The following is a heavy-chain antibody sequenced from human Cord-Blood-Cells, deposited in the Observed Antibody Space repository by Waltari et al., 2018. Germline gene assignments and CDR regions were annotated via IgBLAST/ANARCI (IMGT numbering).Heavy chain of an antibody. V-gene: IGHV4-34*01. J-gene: IGHJ6*03. Sequence: QVPLQKWGAGLLKPSETLSLTCAVYGGSFSGYYWSWIRQPPEKGLEWIGEINHSGSTNDNPSLKRRVTIAVDMSKIQFSLKLSSGAAADTAVYYWARVHGTDYYYMDVGGKGTTVTVAS. CDR2: INHSGST. D-gene: IGHD1-1*01. CDR1: GGSFSGYY. CDR3: ARVHGTDYYYMDV.